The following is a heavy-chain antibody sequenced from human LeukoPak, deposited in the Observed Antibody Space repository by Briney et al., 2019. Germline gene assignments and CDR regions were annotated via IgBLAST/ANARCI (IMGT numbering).Heavy chain of an antibody. J-gene: IGHJ6*03. V-gene: IGHV1-2*02. CDR3: ARAARSPPRPSTMSIAATIYYYYMDV. Sequence: ASVKLSCQASGAGFAKSAINWVRQAPAQGLEGMGWRNPNSGGTNYAQKFQGRVTMTRETSISTAYMEPSRLRYDDTALYYRARAARSPPRPSTMSIAATIYYYYMDVSGKGTTVTVSS. CDR2: RNPNSGGT. D-gene: IGHD6-6*01. CDR1: GAGFAKSA.